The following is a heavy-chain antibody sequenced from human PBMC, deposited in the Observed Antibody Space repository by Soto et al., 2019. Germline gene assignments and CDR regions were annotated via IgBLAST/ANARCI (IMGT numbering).Heavy chain of an antibody. CDR3: AREPVYSSGHAYAETDAFDI. V-gene: IGHV3-7*01. CDR2: IKQDGSEK. Sequence: EVQLVESGGGLVQPGGSLRLSCAASGFTFSSYWMSWVRQAPGKGLEWVANIKQDGSEKYYVDSVKGRFTISRDNAKNSLYLQMNSLRAEDTAVYYCAREPVYSSGHAYAETDAFDIWGQGTMVTVSS. J-gene: IGHJ3*02. CDR1: GFTFSSYW. D-gene: IGHD6-19*01.